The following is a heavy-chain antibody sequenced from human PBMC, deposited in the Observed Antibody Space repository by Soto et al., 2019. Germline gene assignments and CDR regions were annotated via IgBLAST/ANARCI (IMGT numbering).Heavy chain of an antibody. Sequence: QVQLVQSGAEVKKPGASVKVSCKASGYTFTYYGISWVRQAPGQGLEWMGWISAYNGYTYYAQKLQGRVTMTTYTSTSTAYMGLRSLRSDDTSVYYCARDLVDFWSGYSHYWGQGTLVNVYS. CDR3: ARDLVDFWSGYSHY. V-gene: IGHV1-18*04. CDR2: ISAYNGYT. CDR1: GYTFTYYG. D-gene: IGHD3-3*01. J-gene: IGHJ4*02.